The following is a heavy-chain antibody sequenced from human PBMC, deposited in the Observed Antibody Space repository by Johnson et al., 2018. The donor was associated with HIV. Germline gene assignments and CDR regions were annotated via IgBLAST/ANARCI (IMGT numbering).Heavy chain of an antibody. D-gene: IGHD1-1*01. CDR1: GFTFSSYG. CDR3: ARGVKQQLSVVDAFDI. Sequence: QVQLVESGGGVVQPGRSLRLSCAASGFTFSSYGMHWVRQAPGKGLEWAAVISDDGSKRYYTDSVKGRFTITRDNSKNRLYLQMNSLRAEDTAVYFCARGVKQQLSVVDAFDIWGQGTMVIVSS. J-gene: IGHJ3*02. CDR2: ISDDGSKR. V-gene: IGHV3-30*13.